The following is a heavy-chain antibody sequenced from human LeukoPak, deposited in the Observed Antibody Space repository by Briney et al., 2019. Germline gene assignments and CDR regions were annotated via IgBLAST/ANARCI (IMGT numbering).Heavy chain of an antibody. J-gene: IGHJ4*02. Sequence: SETLSLTCTVSGGSISSYYWSWIRQPPGKGLEWTGYIYYSGSTNYNPSLKSRVTISVDTSKNQFSLELSSVTAADTAVYYCARHVHGSGYSGYGLFDYWGQGTLVTVSS. CDR3: ARHVHGSGYSGYGLFDY. CDR1: GGSISSYY. D-gene: IGHD5-12*01. CDR2: IYYSGST. V-gene: IGHV4-59*08.